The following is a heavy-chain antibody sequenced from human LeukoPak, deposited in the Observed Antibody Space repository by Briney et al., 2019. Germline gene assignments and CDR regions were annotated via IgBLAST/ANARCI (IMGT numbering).Heavy chain of an antibody. Sequence: PSETLSLTCTVSGGSINTYYWSWIRQPPGKGLEWIGYLYNSGTTNYNPSLKSRVSISGDTSKNQFSLKLNSVTAADTAVYYCATRGVKTTRFDYWGQGILATVSS. D-gene: IGHD1-1*01. CDR2: LYNSGTT. CDR3: ATRGVKTTRFDY. J-gene: IGHJ4*02. V-gene: IGHV4-59*01. CDR1: GGSINTYY.